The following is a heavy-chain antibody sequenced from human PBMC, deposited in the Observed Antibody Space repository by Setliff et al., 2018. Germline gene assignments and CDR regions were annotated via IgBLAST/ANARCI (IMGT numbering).Heavy chain of an antibody. CDR2: INHSGST. Sequence: SETLSLTCGASGGSFSDYYWSWIRQTPGKGLEWIGEINHSGSTKCSPSLKSRVTLSVDTPKNQFSLELTSVTAADAAVYYCVREGYSEYFQDWGRGTLVTVSS. CDR1: GGSFSDYY. D-gene: IGHD1-1*01. V-gene: IGHV4-34*01. J-gene: IGHJ1*01. CDR3: VREGYSEYFQD.